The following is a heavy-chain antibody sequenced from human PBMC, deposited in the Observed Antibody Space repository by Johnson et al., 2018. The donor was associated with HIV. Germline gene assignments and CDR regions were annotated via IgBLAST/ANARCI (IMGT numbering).Heavy chain of an antibody. J-gene: IGHJ3*02. Sequence: QMLLVESGGGVVQPGRSLRLSCAASGFTFSSYAMHWVRQAPGKGLEWVAVISYDGSNKYYADSVKGRFTISRDNSKNSLYLQMNSLRAEDTAVYYCARNLRQLDPDAFDIWGQGTVVTVSS. CDR3: ARNLRQLDPDAFDI. V-gene: IGHV3-30-3*01. D-gene: IGHD6-13*01. CDR1: GFTFSSYA. CDR2: ISYDGSNK.